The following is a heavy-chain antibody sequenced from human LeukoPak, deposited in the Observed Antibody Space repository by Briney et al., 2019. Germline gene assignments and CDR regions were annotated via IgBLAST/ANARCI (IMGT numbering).Heavy chain of an antibody. J-gene: IGHJ4*02. CDR1: GYTFTGYF. D-gene: IGHD6-25*01. CDR2: INPNSGGT. Sequence: ASVKVSCKASGYTFTGYFMHWVRQAPGQGLEWMGWINPNSGGTSYLQNFQGSVTMTRDTSISTAYMDLSRLRSDDTAVYYCVRGRPGDYFDYWGQGTLVTVSS. CDR3: VRGRPGDYFDY. V-gene: IGHV1-2*02.